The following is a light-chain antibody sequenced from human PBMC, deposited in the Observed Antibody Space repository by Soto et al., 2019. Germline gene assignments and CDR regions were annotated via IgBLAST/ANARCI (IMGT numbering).Light chain of an antibody. V-gene: IGKV1-39*01. CDR2: AAS. CDR3: QKSYSTLRGT. CDR1: QSISSY. Sequence: GDRVTITCRASQSISSYLNWYQQKPGKAPKLLIYAASSLQSGVPSRFSGSGSGTDFTLTISSLQPEDFATYYCQKSYSTLRGTFGQGTKVDIK. J-gene: IGKJ1*01.